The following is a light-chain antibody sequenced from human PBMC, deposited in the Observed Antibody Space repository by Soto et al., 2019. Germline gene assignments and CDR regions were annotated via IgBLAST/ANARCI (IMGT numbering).Light chain of an antibody. CDR3: GAWDDSLKASV. CDR2: NSN. Sequence: QPVLTQPPSASGTPGQSITISCSGSTSNVGDNALNWYQQVPGRAPKLVIYNSNQRPSGVADRFSGSKSGTSGSLAISGLQSEDEADYYCGAWDDSLKASVFGGGTKVTVL. V-gene: IGLV1-44*01. CDR1: TSNVGDNA. J-gene: IGLJ3*02.